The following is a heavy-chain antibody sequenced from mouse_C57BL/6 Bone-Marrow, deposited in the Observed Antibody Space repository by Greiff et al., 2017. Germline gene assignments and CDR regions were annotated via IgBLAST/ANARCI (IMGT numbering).Heavy chain of an antibody. Sequence: QVQLKQSGAELVRPGTSVKLSCKASGYTFTNYWIGWAKQRPGHGLEWIGDIYPGGGYTNYNEKFKGKATLTADKSSSTAYMQFSSLTSEDSAIYFCARWSFYAMDFWGRGTSVTVSS. CDR2: IYPGGGYT. J-gene: IGHJ4*01. V-gene: IGHV1-63*01. CDR1: GYTFTNYW. CDR3: ARWSFYAMDF.